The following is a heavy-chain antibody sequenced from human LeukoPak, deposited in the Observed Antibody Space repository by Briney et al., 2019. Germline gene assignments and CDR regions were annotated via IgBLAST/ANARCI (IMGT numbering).Heavy chain of an antibody. V-gene: IGHV4-30-4*01. CDR3: ATDRARGGDSFDY. CDR2: IYYSGST. J-gene: IGHJ4*02. D-gene: IGHD3-10*01. Sequence: SETLSLTCTVSGGSISSGDYYWSWIRQPPGKGLEWIGYIYYSGSTYYNPSLKSRVTISVDTSKNQFSLKLSSVTAADTAVYYCATDRARGGDSFDYWGQGTLVTVSS. CDR1: GGSISSGDYY.